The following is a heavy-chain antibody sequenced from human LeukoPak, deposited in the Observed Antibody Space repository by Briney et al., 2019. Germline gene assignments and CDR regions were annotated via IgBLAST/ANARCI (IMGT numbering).Heavy chain of an antibody. J-gene: IGHJ4*02. CDR1: GFAFSSHA. Sequence: GESLRLSCAASGFAFSSHAMTWVRQAPGKGLEWVANIKEDGTETYYVDSVKGRFTISRDNAKNSLYLQMNSLRVEDTAVYYCAKEGRSLQTYWGQGTLVTVSS. CDR3: AKEGRSLQTY. V-gene: IGHV3-7*03. D-gene: IGHD5-24*01. CDR2: IKEDGTET.